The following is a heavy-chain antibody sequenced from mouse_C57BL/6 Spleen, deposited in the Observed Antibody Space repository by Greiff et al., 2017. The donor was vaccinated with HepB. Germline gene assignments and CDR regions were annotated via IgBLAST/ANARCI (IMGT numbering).Heavy chain of an antibody. J-gene: IGHJ1*03. D-gene: IGHD1-1*01. V-gene: IGHV14-4*01. Sequence: EVQLQQSGAELVRPGASVKLSCTASGFNIKDDYMHWVKQRPEQGLEWIGWIDPENGDTEYASKFQGKAPITADPSSNTAYLQLSSLTSEDTAVYYGTTAGYYGSRDWYFDVWGTGTTVTVSS. CDR2: IDPENGDT. CDR3: TTAGYYGSRDWYFDV. CDR1: GFNIKDDY.